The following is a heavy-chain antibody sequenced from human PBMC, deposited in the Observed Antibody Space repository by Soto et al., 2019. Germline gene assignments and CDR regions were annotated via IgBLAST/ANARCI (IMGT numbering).Heavy chain of an antibody. CDR3: GKSGFCMSGSCSQGWIDP. V-gene: IGHV1-69*13. Sequence: SVKVSCKASGSAFNSFAIYWVRQAPGQGLEWVGEIIPLLATTKYAQKFMGRVTITADESTGTAYMELTNLRSDDTAEYYCGKSGFCMSGSCSQGWIDPWGQGTLVTVSS. D-gene: IGHD1-26*01. J-gene: IGHJ5*02. CDR2: IIPLLATT. CDR1: GSAFNSFA.